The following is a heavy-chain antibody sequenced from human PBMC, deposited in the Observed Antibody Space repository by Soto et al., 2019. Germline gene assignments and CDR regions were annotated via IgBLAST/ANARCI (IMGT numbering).Heavy chain of an antibody. Sequence: SETLSLTCAVYGGSFSGYYWSWIRQPPGKGLEWIGEINHSGSTNYNPSLKSRVTISVDTSKNQFSLKLSSVTAADTAVYYCARGFERPVDIVATNIRRRCSGGSCYRGGYFDYWGQGTLVTVSS. CDR3: ARGFERPVDIVATNIRRRCSGGSCYRGGYFDY. V-gene: IGHV4-34*01. D-gene: IGHD2-15*01. CDR1: GGSFSGYY. CDR2: INHSGST. J-gene: IGHJ4*02.